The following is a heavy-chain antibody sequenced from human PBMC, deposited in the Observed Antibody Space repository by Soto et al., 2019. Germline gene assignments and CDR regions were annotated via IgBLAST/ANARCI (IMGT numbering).Heavy chain of an antibody. V-gene: IGHV3-33*01. Sequence: LRLSCAASGFTFSSYGMHWVRQAPGKGLEWVAVIWYDGSNKYYADSVKGRFTISRDNSKNTLYLQMNSLRAEDTAVYYCASVGYCSSSSCYAMDYWGQGTLVTVSS. D-gene: IGHD2-2*03. CDR3: ASVGYCSSSSCYAMDY. CDR1: GFTFSSYG. CDR2: IWYDGSNK. J-gene: IGHJ4*02.